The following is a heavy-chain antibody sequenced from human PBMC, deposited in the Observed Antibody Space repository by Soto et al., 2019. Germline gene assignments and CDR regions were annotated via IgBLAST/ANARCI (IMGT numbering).Heavy chain of an antibody. CDR1: GFTFSSYA. Sequence: QVQLVESGGGVVQPGRSLRLSCAASGFTFSSYAMHWLRQALGKGLEWVAVISYDGSNKYYADSVKGRFTISRDNSKNTLYLQMNSLRAEDTAVYYCASPIAVAGGWHWGQGTLVTVSS. V-gene: IGHV3-30-3*01. D-gene: IGHD6-19*01. CDR3: ASPIAVAGGWH. CDR2: ISYDGSNK. J-gene: IGHJ4*02.